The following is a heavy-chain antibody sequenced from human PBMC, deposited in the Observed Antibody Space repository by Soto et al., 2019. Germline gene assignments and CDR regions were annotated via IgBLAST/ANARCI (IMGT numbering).Heavy chain of an antibody. CDR1: GGTFSSYA. V-gene: IGHV1-69*13. J-gene: IGHJ4*02. D-gene: IGHD6-6*01. Sequence: SVKVSCKASGGTFSSYAISWVRQAPGQGLEWMGGIIPIFGTANYAQKFQGRVTITADESTSTAYMELSSLRSEDTAVYYCARDTSIAAPPYYFDYWGQGTLVTVSS. CDR3: ARDTSIAAPPYYFDY. CDR2: IIPIFGTA.